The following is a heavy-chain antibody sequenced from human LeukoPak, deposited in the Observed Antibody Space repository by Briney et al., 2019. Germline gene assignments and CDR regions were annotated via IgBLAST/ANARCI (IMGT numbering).Heavy chain of an antibody. CDR3: VRYVVSGSGIYYFDY. CDR2: INYSGST. Sequence: SETLSLTCTVSGGSISSSSHFWSWLRQPPGKGLEWIASINYSGSTYYNPSLKSRVTISVDTSKNQFSLKLSSVTAADTAVFYCVRYVVSGSGIYYFDYWGQGTLVTVSS. D-gene: IGHD3-10*01. CDR1: GGSISSSSHF. V-gene: IGHV4-39*01. J-gene: IGHJ4*02.